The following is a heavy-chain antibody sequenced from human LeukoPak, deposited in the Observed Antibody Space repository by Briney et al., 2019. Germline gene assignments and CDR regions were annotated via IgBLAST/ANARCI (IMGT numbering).Heavy chain of an antibody. CDR1: GDSVSSNSAA. CDR2: TYHRSKWYN. V-gene: IGHV6-1*01. Sequence: SQTLSLTCAISGDSVSSNSAAWNWIRQSPSRGLEWLGRTYHRSKWYNDYAVSVKSRITINPDTSKNQFSLQLNSVTPEDTAVYYCARDLWTYSSSSFGVSPAGWFDPWGQGTLVTVSS. D-gene: IGHD6-6*01. J-gene: IGHJ5*02. CDR3: ARDLWTYSSSSFGVSPAGWFDP.